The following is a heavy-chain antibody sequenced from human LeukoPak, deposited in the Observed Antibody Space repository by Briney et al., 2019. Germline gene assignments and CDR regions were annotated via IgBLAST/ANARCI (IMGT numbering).Heavy chain of an antibody. CDR1: GGSISSYY. CDR3: ARLSAAAGTVDY. J-gene: IGHJ4*02. Sequence: ASETLSLTCTVSGGSISSYYWSWIRQPPGKGLEWIGYIYYSGSTNYNPSLKSRVTISVDTSKNQFSLKLSSVTAADTAVYYCARLSAAAGTVDYWGQGTLVTVSS. V-gene: IGHV4-59*12. D-gene: IGHD6-13*01. CDR2: IYYSGST.